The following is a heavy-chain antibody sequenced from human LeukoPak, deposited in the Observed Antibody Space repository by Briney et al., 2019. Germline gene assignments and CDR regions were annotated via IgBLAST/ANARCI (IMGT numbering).Heavy chain of an antibody. CDR3: AKDGAGRWLQPLYYYYMDV. D-gene: IGHD5-24*01. CDR1: GFTFDDYA. J-gene: IGHJ6*03. CDR2: ISWNSGSI. Sequence: GGSLRLSCAASGFTFDDYAMHWVRQAPGKGLEWVSGISWNSGSIGYADSVKGRFTISRDNSKNTLYLQMNSLRAEDTAVYYCAKDGAGRWLQPLYYYYMDVWGKGTTVTVSS. V-gene: IGHV3-9*01.